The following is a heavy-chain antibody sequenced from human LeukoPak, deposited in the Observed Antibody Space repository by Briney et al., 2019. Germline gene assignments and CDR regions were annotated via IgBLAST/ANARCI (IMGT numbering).Heavy chain of an antibody. CDR1: GGSISSYY. J-gene: IGHJ4*02. V-gene: IGHV4-59*08. Sequence: SETLSLTCTVSGGSISSYYWSWIRQPPGKGLEWIGYIYYSGSTNYNPSLKSRVIISVDTSKNQFSLKLNSVTAADTAMYYCARHGGGGESYPRVFDYWGRGNLVTVSS. D-gene: IGHD1-26*01. CDR3: ARHGGGGESYPRVFDY. CDR2: IYYSGST.